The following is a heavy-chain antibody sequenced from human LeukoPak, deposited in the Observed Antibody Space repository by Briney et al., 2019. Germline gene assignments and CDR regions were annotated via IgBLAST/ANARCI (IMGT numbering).Heavy chain of an antibody. V-gene: IGHV3-30*02. D-gene: IGHD4-17*01. CDR1: RFTFSSYG. Sequence: GGSLRLSCPTSRFTFSSYGMHWVRQAPGKGLEWVAFIRYDGSNKHYADSVKGRFTISRDNSKNTLYLQMNSLRAEDTAVYYCARGDGDLSLDYWGQGTLVTVSS. J-gene: IGHJ4*02. CDR3: ARGDGDLSLDY. CDR2: IRYDGSNK.